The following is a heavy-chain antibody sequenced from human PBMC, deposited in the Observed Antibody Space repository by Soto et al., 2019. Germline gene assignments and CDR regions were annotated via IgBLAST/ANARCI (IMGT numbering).Heavy chain of an antibody. D-gene: IGHD2-15*01. CDR3: TTGVVVAAYADY. CDR1: GFTFSNAW. J-gene: IGHJ4*02. CDR2: IKSKTDGGTT. V-gene: IGHV3-15*01. Sequence: EVQLVESGGGLVKPGGSLRLSCAASGFTFSNAWMSWVRQAPGKGLEWVGRIKSKTDGGTTDYAAPVKGRFTISRDDSKNTLYLQMNSLKTEDTAVYYCTTGVVVAAYADYWGQGTLVTVSS.